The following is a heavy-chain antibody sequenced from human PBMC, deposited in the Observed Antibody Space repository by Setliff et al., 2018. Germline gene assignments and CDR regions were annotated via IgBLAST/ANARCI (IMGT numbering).Heavy chain of an antibody. Sequence: PSETLSLTCTVSGDSIRSSRYYWGWIRQPPGKGLEWIGSIYSSGNTYYNPSLKRRVTLSVDTTKNQFSLQLNSVTAADTAVYYCARDPSSVAARPGYWGQGTLVTVSS. CDR1: GDSIRSSRYY. D-gene: IGHD6-6*01. CDR3: ARDPSSVAARPGY. V-gene: IGHV4-39*07. CDR2: IYSSGNT. J-gene: IGHJ4*02.